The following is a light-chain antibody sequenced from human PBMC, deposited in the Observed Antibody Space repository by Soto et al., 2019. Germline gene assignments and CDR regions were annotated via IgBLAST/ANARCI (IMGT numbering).Light chain of an antibody. Sequence: ETVMTQSPATLPVSPGERATHSCRASQSVSSNLAWYQQKPGQAPRLLMYGASTRATGIPARFSGSGSGTEFTLTINSLQSEDFAVYSCQQYNNWPRTFGQGTKVDIK. CDR2: GAS. CDR1: QSVSSN. J-gene: IGKJ1*01. CDR3: QQYNNWPRT. V-gene: IGKV3-15*01.